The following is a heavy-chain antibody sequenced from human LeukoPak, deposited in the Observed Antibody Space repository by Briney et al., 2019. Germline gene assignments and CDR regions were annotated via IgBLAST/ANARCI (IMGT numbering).Heavy chain of an antibody. J-gene: IGHJ4*02. CDR2: IYYSGST. CDR3: ARSLLGYCSGGSCYLFDY. Sequence: SQTLSLTCTVSGGSISSGGYYWSWIRQHPGKGLEWIGYIYYSGSTYYNPSLKSRVTISVDTSKNQFSLKLSSVTAADTAEYYCARSLLGYCSGGSCYLFDYWGQGTLVTVSS. V-gene: IGHV4-31*03. D-gene: IGHD2-15*01. CDR1: GGSISSGGYY.